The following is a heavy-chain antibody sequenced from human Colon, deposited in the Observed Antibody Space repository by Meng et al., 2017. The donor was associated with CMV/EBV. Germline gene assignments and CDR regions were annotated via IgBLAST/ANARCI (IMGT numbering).Heavy chain of an antibody. CDR1: GGSLGRHY. J-gene: IGHJ4*02. CDR3: VRDLTGEEDY. V-gene: IGHV4-34*01. CDR2: INTSGRP. D-gene: IGHD7-27*01. Sequence: GSLRLSCAASGGSLGRHYWSWIRQSPGKGLEWIGDINTSGRPNYNPSLKSRVTISIDTSRNQFYLNVNSVTAADTAVYYCVRDLTGEEDYWGQGNLVTVSS.